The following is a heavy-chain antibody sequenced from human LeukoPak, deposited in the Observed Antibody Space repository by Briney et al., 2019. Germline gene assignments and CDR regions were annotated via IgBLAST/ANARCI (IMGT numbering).Heavy chain of an antibody. CDR1: GYTFTGFY. D-gene: IGHD3-22*01. J-gene: IGHJ4*02. Sequence: ASVKVSCKASGYTFTGFYMHWVRQAPGQGREWMGWIDPNIGTTKYSQKFQGRVTMTRDTSISEVYMELSRLRSDDTAVYYCARLLEHYYFDASGYYDDDYWGQGTPIIVSS. V-gene: IGHV1-2*02. CDR2: IDPNIGTT. CDR3: ARLLEHYYFDASGYYDDDY.